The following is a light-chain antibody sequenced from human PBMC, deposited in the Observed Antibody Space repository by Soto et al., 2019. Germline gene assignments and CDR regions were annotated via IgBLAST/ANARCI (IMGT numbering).Light chain of an antibody. CDR2: DVN. V-gene: IGLV2-14*01. CDR1: SSDVGGYNH. CDR3: SSFSIITTFA. J-gene: IGLJ2*01. Sequence: QSVLTQPASVSGSPGQSITISCTGTSSDVGGYNHVSWYQQHPGEAPKLMIYDVNNRPSGVSNRFSGSKSGNTASLTISGLQADDEADYYCSSFSIITTFAFGGGTKVTVL.